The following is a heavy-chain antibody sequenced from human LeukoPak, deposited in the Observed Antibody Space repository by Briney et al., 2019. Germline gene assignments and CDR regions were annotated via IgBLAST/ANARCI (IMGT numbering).Heavy chain of an antibody. Sequence: GGSLRLSCAVSGFTLSNYGMSWVRQAPGKGLEWVAGIGGSGGGTNYADSVKGRFTISRDNPKNTLYLQMNSLRAEDTAVYFCAKRGVVIRVILVGFHKEAYYFDSRGQGALVTVSS. CDR2: IGGSGGGT. J-gene: IGHJ4*02. V-gene: IGHV3-23*01. CDR3: AKRGVVIRVILVGFHKEAYYFDS. CDR1: GFTLSNYG. D-gene: IGHD3-22*01.